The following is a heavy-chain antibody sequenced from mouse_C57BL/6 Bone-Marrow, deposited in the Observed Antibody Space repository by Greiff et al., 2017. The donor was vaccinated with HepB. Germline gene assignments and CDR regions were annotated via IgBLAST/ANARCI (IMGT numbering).Heavy chain of an antibody. V-gene: IGHV1-52*01. CDR3: ARGDGYPYDFDY. Sequence: QVQLQQPGAELVRPGSSVKLSCKASGYTFTSYWMHWVKQRPIQGLEWIGNIDPSDSETHYNQKFKDKATLTVHKSSSTAYMQLSSLTSEDSAVYYCARGDGYPYDFDYWGQGTTLTVSS. CDR1: GYTFTSYW. J-gene: IGHJ2*01. D-gene: IGHD2-3*01. CDR2: IDPSDSET.